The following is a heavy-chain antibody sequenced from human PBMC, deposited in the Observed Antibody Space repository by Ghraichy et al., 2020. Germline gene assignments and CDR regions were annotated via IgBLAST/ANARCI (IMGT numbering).Heavy chain of an antibody. CDR1: GFTFRSYA. V-gene: IGHV3-23*01. CDR3: AKGMAYDILTGGYCLFDS. D-gene: IGHD3-9*01. Sequence: GGSLRLSCAASGFTFRSYAMTWVRQAPGKGLEWVSGDSGSGSSTYYADSVKGRFTISRDKSKNTLYLQMNRLRAEDTAVYYCAKGMAYDILTGGYCLFDSGGQGTLVTVST. CDR2: DSGSGSST. J-gene: IGHJ4*02.